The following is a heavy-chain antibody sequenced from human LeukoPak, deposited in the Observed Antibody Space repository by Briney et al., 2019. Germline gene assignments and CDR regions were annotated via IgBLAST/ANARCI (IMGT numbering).Heavy chain of an antibody. D-gene: IGHD7-27*01. Sequence: GGSLRHSCAASGFTFSSYSMNWVRQAPGKGLEWVSYISSGSYTTYYADSVKGRFTISRDNAKNSLYPQMNSLRAEDMAVYYCAGNWGYAFDIWGQGTMVTVSS. CDR1: GFTFSSYS. V-gene: IGHV3-48*01. J-gene: IGHJ3*02. CDR2: ISSGSYTT. CDR3: AGNWGYAFDI.